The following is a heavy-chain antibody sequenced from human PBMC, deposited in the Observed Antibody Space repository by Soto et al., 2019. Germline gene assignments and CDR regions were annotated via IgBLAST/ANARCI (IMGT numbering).Heavy chain of an antibody. J-gene: IGHJ6*03. D-gene: IGHD3-16*01. Sequence: SETLSLTCTVSGGSISSSSYYWGWIRQPPGKGLEWIGYIYYSGSTYYNPSLKSRVTISVDTSKNQFSLKLSSVTAADTAVYYCARVGGVLTPQNYYYYYYMDVWGKGTTVTVSS. CDR3: ARVGGVLTPQNYYYYYYMDV. V-gene: IGHV4-31*03. CDR1: GGSISSSSYY. CDR2: IYYSGST.